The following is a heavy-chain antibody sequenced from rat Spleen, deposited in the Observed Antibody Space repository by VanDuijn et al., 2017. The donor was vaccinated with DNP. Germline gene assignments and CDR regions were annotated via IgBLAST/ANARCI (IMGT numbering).Heavy chain of an antibody. CDR2: ISIGGSKT. CDR3: ASSMGTYYPYYFDY. J-gene: IGHJ2*01. D-gene: IGHD1-12*02. V-gene: IGHV5S11*01. Sequence: EVQLVESGGGLVQPGRSLKLSCAASGFTFSNYGMAWVRQAPTKGLEWVASISIGGSKTYYRDSVKGRFTISRDNAKSTLYLQMDSLRSEETATYYCASSMGTYYPYYFDYWGQGVMVTVSS. CDR1: GFTFSNYG.